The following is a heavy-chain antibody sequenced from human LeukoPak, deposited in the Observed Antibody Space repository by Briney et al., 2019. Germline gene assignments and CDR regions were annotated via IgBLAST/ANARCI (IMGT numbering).Heavy chain of an antibody. J-gene: IGHJ6*02. CDR2: ISSSRSYI. D-gene: IGHD2-2*01. CDR1: GFTFSSYS. V-gene: IGHV3-21*01. Sequence: GGSLRLSCAASGFTFSSYSMNWVRQAPGKGLEWVSSISSSRSYIYYADSVKGRFTISRDNAKNSLYLQMNSLGAEDTAVYYCARGRGYCSSTSCGRDYYYYGMDVWGQGTTVTVSS. CDR3: ARGRGYCSSTSCGRDYYYYGMDV.